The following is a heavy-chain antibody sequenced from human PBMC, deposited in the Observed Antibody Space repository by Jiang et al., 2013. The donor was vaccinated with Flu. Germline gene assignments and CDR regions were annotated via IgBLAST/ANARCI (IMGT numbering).Heavy chain of an antibody. CDR3: ARDDYGSGTYYPSYSYYYGTGR. D-gene: IGHD3-10*01. CDR2: INTGKGNT. Sequence: GAEVKKPGASVKVSCKASGYTFSRYTIQWVRQAPGQRLEWMGWINTGKGNTKYSQKFQGRVTITRDTSASTAYMELSSLRSEDTAVYYCARDDYGSGTYYPSYSYYYGTGRLGPRDHGHRLL. J-gene: IGHJ6*02. V-gene: IGHV1-3*04. CDR1: GYTFSRYT.